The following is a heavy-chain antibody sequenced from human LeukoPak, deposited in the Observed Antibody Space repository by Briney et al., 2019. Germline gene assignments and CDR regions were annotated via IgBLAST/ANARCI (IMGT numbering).Heavy chain of an antibody. J-gene: IGHJ6*02. Sequence: SQTLSLTCAISGDSVSSNSAAWNWIRQSPSRGLEWLGRTYYRSKWYNDYAVSVKSQITINPDTSKNQFSLQLNSVTPEDTAVYYCARVGTPDYYSSGYGPYYYYGMDVWGQGTTVTVSS. CDR1: GDSVSSNSAA. CDR3: ARVGTPDYYSSGYGPYYYYGMDV. D-gene: IGHD3-22*01. V-gene: IGHV6-1*01. CDR2: TYYRSKWYN.